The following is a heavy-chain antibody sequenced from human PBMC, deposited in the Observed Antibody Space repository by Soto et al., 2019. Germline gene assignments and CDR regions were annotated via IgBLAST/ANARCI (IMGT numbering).Heavy chain of an antibody. CDR1: GGSLSPYY. CDR3: AKTRAPGEYDY. V-gene: IGHV4-59*08. CDR2: IYYTGLT. Sequence: QVQLQESGPALVRPSETLSLTCTVSGGSLSPYYWNWIRQSPGKALEWIGSIYYTGLTTYNPSIRSRFTMSLDTSKNQFSLNLSSVTAADTAVYFCAKTRAPGEYDYWGQGALVTVSS. D-gene: IGHD3-10*01. J-gene: IGHJ4*02.